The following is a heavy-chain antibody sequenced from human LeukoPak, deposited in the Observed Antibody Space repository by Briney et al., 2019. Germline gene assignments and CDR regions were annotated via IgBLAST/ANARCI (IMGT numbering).Heavy chain of an antibody. J-gene: IGHJ4*02. D-gene: IGHD3-22*01. CDR1: GFTFSSDA. CDR2: ISSNGGTT. V-gene: IGHV3-64*01. CDR3: ARSSGYGYYFDY. Sequence: GGSLRLSCAASGFTFSSDAMHWVRQAPGKGLEYVSAISSNGGTTHFGNSVKGRFTISRDNSKNTLYLQMGSLRAEDMAVYFCARSSGYGYYFDYWGQGTLVTVSS.